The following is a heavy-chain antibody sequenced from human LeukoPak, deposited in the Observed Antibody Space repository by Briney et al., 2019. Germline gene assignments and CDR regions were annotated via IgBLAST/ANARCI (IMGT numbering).Heavy chain of an antibody. J-gene: IGHJ4*02. CDR3: ARDHDFWSGYYP. CDR1: GGSISSYY. Sequence: SETLSLTCTVSGGSISSYYWSWVRQPAGKGLEWIGRIYTSGSTNYNPSLKRRVTMSVDTSKNQFSLKLSSVTAADTAVYYCARDHDFWSGYYPWGQGTLVTVSS. CDR2: IYTSGST. D-gene: IGHD3-3*01. V-gene: IGHV4-4*07.